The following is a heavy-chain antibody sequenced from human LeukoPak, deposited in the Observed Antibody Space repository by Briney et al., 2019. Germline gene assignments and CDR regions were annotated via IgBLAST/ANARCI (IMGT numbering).Heavy chain of an antibody. Sequence: GGSLRLSCAASEFTFSSYGMHWVRQAPGKGLEWVAVISYDGSNKYYADSVKGRFTISRDNSKNTLYLQMNSLRAEDTAVYYCAKGYGPLDYWGQGTLVTVSS. CDR2: ISYDGSNK. J-gene: IGHJ4*02. V-gene: IGHV3-30*18. CDR1: EFTFSSYG. CDR3: AKGYGPLDY. D-gene: IGHD2-15*01.